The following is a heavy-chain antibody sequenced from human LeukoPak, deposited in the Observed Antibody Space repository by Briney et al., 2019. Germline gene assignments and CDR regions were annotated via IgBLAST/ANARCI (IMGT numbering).Heavy chain of an antibody. CDR2: IWYDGSNK. CDR3: ARDQMVQGVIYYFDY. CDR1: GFTFSSYG. J-gene: IGHJ4*02. Sequence: PGGSLRLSCAASGFTFSSYGMHWVRQAPGKGLEWVAVIWYDGSNKYYADSVKGRFTISRDNSKNTLYLQMNSLRAEDTAVYYCARDQMVQGVIYYFDYWDQGTLVTVSS. D-gene: IGHD3-10*01. V-gene: IGHV3-33*01.